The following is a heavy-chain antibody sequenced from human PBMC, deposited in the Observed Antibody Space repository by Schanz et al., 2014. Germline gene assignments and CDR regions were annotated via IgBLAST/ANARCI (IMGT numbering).Heavy chain of an antibody. D-gene: IGHD2-2*01. V-gene: IGHV1-46*01. CDR3: ARGIPYCSSTSCSGLDAYDV. Sequence: QVQLLQSGSEVKKPGASVKVSCEISGYTVSALAMHWVRQAPGQGLEWMGIINPSGGSTSYAQKFQGRVTMTRDTSTSTVYMEVSGLRSDDTAMYYCARGIPYCSSTSCSGLDAYDVWGQGTLVTVSS. CDR1: GYTVSALA. CDR2: INPSGGST. J-gene: IGHJ3*01.